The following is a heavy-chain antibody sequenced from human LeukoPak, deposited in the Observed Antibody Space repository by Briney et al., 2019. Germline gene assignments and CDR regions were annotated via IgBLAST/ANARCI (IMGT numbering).Heavy chain of an antibody. Sequence: SETLSLTCTVSGGSISSYYWSWIRQPPGKGLEWIGYIYYSGSTNYNPSLKSRVTISADTSKNQFSLKLSSVTAADTAVYYCARGRAYYDILTGYYPYYFDYWGQGTLVTVSS. D-gene: IGHD3-9*01. CDR1: GGSISSYY. CDR3: ARGRAYYDILTGYYPYYFDY. CDR2: IYYSGST. V-gene: IGHV4-59*01. J-gene: IGHJ4*02.